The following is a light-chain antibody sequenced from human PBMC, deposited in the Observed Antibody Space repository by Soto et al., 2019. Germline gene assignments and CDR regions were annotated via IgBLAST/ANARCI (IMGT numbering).Light chain of an antibody. CDR2: EVS. J-gene: IGLJ1*01. Sequence: QSALTQPASVSGSPGQSITISCTGTSSDVGGYNYVSWYQQHPGKAPKLMIYEVSNRPSGVSNRFSGSKSGNTASLTISGLQAEDEADYYCSSYTSSSTLVFGTWTQVTVL. CDR1: SSDVGGYNY. V-gene: IGLV2-14*01. CDR3: SSYTSSSTLV.